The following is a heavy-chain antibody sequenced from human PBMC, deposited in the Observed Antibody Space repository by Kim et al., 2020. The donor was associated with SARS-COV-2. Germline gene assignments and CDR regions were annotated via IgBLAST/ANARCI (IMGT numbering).Heavy chain of an antibody. J-gene: IGHJ6*02. CDR3: ARGGIAILSNYYYGLDV. V-gene: IGHV4-34*01. Sequence: SETLSLTCAVYGESFTGYYWSWIRQPPGAGLEWIGEINHSGSTEYNSSLKSRVTISRDTSKKQSSLRVKSVTAADTAVYYCARGGIAILSNYYYGLDVWGQGTTVTVSS. CDR1: GESFTGYY. D-gene: IGHD3-3*01. CDR2: INHSGST.